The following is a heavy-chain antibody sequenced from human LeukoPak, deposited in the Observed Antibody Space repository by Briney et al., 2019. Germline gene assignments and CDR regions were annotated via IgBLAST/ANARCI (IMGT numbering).Heavy chain of an antibody. CDR2: ISSDGNDK. CDR3: TTKVTRGNSGDDYDD. Sequence: GGSLRLSCAASGVTFRSYGMHWVRQAPGKGLEWVALISSDGNDKLYGDSVRGRFTISRDDSKSTLYLQVNSLRGEDTAVYYCTTKVTRGNSGDDYDDWGQGTLVTVSS. J-gene: IGHJ4*02. D-gene: IGHD5-12*01. CDR1: GVTFRSYG. V-gene: IGHV3-30*03.